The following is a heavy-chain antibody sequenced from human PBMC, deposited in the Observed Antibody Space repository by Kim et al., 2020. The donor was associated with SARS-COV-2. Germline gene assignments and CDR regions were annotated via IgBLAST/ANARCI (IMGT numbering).Heavy chain of an antibody. J-gene: IGHJ4*02. V-gene: IGHV3-23*01. D-gene: IGHD6-19*01. CDR2: IGSTSENI. CDR3: VKGRSTVPGSKDLDY. CDR1: GFNFGTYA. Sequence: GGSLRLSCVASGFNFGTYAMLWVRQAPGKGLEWVSRIGSTSENIFYADSVKGRFTTSRDNSKNTVFLHLNSLRDEDKAIYYCVKGRSTVPGSKDLDYWGQGTLVTASS.